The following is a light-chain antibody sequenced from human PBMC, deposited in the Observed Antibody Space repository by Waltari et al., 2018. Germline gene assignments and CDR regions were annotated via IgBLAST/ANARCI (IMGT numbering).Light chain of an antibody. CDR2: ERT. V-gene: IGLV1-51*02. Sequence: QSVLTQPPSVSAAPGQRVTISCSGGSSNIGNNYVSWYRQFPGTAPKLLMCERTVRPSGIPGRSSRSKSGTSATRDSTGLQAGDEADYYCGTWDSSLSGAGFGGGTHLTVL. CDR1: SSNIGNNY. CDR3: GTWDSSLSGAG. J-gene: IGLJ7*01.